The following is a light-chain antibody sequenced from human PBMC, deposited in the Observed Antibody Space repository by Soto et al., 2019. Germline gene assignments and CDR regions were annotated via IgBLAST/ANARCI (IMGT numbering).Light chain of an antibody. V-gene: IGLV2-14*03. CDR3: SAYTHSNTVI. CDR1: SSDVAAYNF. J-gene: IGLJ2*01. Sequence: QSALTQPASVSESPGQSITISCTGTSSDVAAYNFVSWYQQHPGEVPKLMIYEVIKRPSGISDRFSGSKSGNTASLTISGLQAEDEADYYCSAYTHSNTVIFGGGTKVTVL. CDR2: EVI.